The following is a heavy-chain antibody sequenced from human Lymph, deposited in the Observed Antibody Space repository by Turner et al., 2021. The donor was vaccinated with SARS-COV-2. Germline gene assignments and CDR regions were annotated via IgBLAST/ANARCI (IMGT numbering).Heavy chain of an antibody. V-gene: IGHV4-4*07. D-gene: IGHD3-22*01. J-gene: IGHJ2*01. CDR3: ARDGYYDSSGYYLRGEGVFDL. Sequence: QVQLQESGPGLVKPSETLSLTCTVSGGSISSSYWSWIRQPAGKGLEWIGRIYTSGRTNYNSSLKSRVTMSVDTSKNQFSLKLSAVTAADTAVYYFARDGYYDSSGYYLRGEGVFDLWGRGTLVTVSS. CDR1: GGSISSSY. CDR2: IYTSGRT.